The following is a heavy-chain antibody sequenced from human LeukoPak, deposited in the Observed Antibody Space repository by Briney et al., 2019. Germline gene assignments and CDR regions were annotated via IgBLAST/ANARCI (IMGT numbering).Heavy chain of an antibody. CDR2: IYHSGST. Sequence: PSQSLSLTCAVSGGSISSGGYSWSWIRQPPGKGLEWIGYIYHSGSTYYNPSLKSRVTISVDRSKNQFSLKLSSVTAADTAVYYCARGHYYDSSGYVYYYYGMDVWGQGITVTVSS. D-gene: IGHD3-22*01. V-gene: IGHV4-30-2*01. CDR3: ARGHYYDSSGYVYYYYGMDV. J-gene: IGHJ6*02. CDR1: GGSISSGGYS.